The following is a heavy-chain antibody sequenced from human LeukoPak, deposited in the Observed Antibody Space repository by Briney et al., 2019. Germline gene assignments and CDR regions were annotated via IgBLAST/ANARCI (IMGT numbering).Heavy chain of an antibody. J-gene: IGHJ4*02. V-gene: IGHV3-33*08. CDR3: ATFIQDY. Sequence: PGRSLRLSCTASGFTFSSYAMHWVRQAPGKGLEWVAVIWYDGSDKYYADSVKGRFTISRDNSKNALYLQMNSLRAEDTAVYYCATFIQDYWGQGTLVTVSS. CDR2: IWYDGSDK. CDR1: GFTFSSYA.